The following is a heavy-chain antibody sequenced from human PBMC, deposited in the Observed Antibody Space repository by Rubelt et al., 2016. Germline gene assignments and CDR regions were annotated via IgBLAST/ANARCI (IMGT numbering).Heavy chain of an antibody. CDR3: ARASSLWFGDLSAGFDY. CDR2: ISYDGSNK. J-gene: IGHJ4*02. CDR1: A. Sequence: AMHWVRQAPGKGLEWVAVISYDGSNKYYADSVKGRFTISRDNSKNTLYLQMNSLRAEDTAVYYCARASSLWFGDLSAGFDYWGQGTLVTVSS. D-gene: IGHD3-10*01. V-gene: IGHV3-30*04.